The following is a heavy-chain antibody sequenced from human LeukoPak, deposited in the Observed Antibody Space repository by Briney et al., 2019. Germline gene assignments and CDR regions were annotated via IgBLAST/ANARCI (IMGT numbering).Heavy chain of an antibody. CDR3: ARGKSTHYDYVWGSFSINWFDP. J-gene: IGHJ5*02. CDR2: INHSGST. V-gene: IGHV4-34*01. D-gene: IGHD3-16*01. CDR1: GGSFSGYY. Sequence: SETLSLTCAVYGGSFSGYYWSWIRQPPGKGLEWIGEINHSGSTNYNPSLKSRVTISVDTSKNQFSLKLSSVTVADTAVYYCARGKSTHYDYVWGSFSINWFDPWGQGTLVTVSS.